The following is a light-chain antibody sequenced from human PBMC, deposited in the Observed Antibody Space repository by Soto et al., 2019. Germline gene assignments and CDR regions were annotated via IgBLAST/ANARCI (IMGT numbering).Light chain of an antibody. V-gene: IGKV3-20*01. CDR3: QQYGSSPIT. Sequence: EIVLTQSPDTLSLSPGDRATLSCRASQSISSYLAWYQQKPGQSPRLLIYDASNRATGIPARFSGSGSGTDFTLTISRLEPEDFAVYYCQQYGSSPITFGQGTRLEIK. CDR2: DAS. CDR1: QSISSY. J-gene: IGKJ5*01.